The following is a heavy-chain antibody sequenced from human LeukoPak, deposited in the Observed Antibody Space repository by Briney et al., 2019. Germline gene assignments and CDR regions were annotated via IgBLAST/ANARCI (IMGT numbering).Heavy chain of an antibody. CDR2: INPNSGGT. CDR3: ARDHYPQGYAFDI. J-gene: IGHJ3*02. CDR1: GYTFTGYY. V-gene: IGHV1-2*02. Sequence: GASVKVSCKASGYTFTGYYMHWVRQAPGQGLEWMGWINPNSGGTNYAQKFQGRVTMTRDTSISTAYMKLSRLRSDDTAVYYCARDHYPQGYAFDIWGQGTMVTVSS. D-gene: IGHD3-10*01.